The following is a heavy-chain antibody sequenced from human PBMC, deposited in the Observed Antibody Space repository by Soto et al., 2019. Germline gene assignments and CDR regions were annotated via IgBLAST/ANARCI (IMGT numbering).Heavy chain of an antibody. J-gene: IGHJ3*02. D-gene: IGHD4-17*01. CDR1: GGSFNNYV. V-gene: IGHV1-69*06. Sequence: QVQLVQSGAEVRKPGSSVNVSCEASGGSFNNYVISWLRQAPGQGLEWMGGIIPNYEAANYAQKFRGRLTITADKATNTAYMELNSLRPEATATYYCARYWNAGTLYGAFDIWGQGTTVIVS. CDR3: ARYWNAGTLYGAFDI. CDR2: IIPNYEAA.